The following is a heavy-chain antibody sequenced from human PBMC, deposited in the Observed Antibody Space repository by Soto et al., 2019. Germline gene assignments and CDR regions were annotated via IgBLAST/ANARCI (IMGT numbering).Heavy chain of an antibody. V-gene: IGHV4-59*01. CDR3: ARRTNYYYVMDV. CDR2: FFYNGNT. CDR1: GGSITDDY. Sequence: KTSETLSLTCTVSGGSITDDYWIWIRQPPGKGLEWIGYFFYNGNTNYNPSLKSRVTISVDTSKNQFSLKLSSVTAADTAVYYCARRTNYYYVMDVWGQGTTVTVSS. J-gene: IGHJ6*02.